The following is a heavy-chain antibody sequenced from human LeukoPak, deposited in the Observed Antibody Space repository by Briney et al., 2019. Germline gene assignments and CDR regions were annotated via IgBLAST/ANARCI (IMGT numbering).Heavy chain of an antibody. V-gene: IGHV4-34*01. D-gene: IGHD2-15*01. CDR3: AFEGYCSGGSCKVN. CDR1: GGSFSGYY. Sequence: SETLSRTCAVYGGSFSGYYWSWIRQPPGKGLEWIGEINHSGSTNYNPSLKSRVTISVDTSKNQFSLKLSSVTAADTAVYYCAFEGYCSGGSCKVNWGQGTLVTVSS. CDR2: INHSGST. J-gene: IGHJ4*02.